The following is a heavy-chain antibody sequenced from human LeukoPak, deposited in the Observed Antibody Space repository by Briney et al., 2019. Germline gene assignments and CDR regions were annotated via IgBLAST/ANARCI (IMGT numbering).Heavy chain of an antibody. CDR2: ISSSGSTI. D-gene: IGHD1-26*01. CDR1: GFTFSSYE. Sequence: PGRSLRLSCAASGFTFSSYEMNWVRQALGKGLEWVSYISSSGSTIYYADSVKGRFTISRDNAKNSLYLQMNSLRAEDTAVYYCARDTSGSYVFDYWGQGTLVTVSS. CDR3: ARDTSGSYVFDY. V-gene: IGHV3-48*03. J-gene: IGHJ4*02.